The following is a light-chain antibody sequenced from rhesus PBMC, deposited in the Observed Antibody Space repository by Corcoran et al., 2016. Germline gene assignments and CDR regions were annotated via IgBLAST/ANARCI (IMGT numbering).Light chain of an antibody. CDR3: QHYYSTPYS. Sequence: DIQMTQSPSSLSASVGDRVTITCRASKGITNDLTWYQQKPGKTPKLLIYEAASLKSGIPSRFSGSGSGTDVTLTISSLQSEDFATYYCQHYYSTPYSFGQGTKVEIK. V-gene: IGKV1-33*02. CDR2: EAA. J-gene: IGKJ2*01. CDR1: KGITND.